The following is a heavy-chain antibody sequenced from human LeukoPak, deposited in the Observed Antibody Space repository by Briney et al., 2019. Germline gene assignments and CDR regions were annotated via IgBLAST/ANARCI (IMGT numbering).Heavy chain of an antibody. CDR1: AYTFTGYG. CDR2: IRTYKGYT. V-gene: IGHV1-18*04. Sequence: ASVKVSCKASAYTFTGYGFTWVRHAHGQGLEWMGWIRTYKGYTKYAQDLHGRVSMTTDTSMCTEYMELRAERTDDTAGDFCARTSAGGYDYFDYWGQGTLVTVSS. J-gene: IGHJ4*02. CDR3: ARTSAGGYDYFDY. D-gene: IGHD3-22*01.